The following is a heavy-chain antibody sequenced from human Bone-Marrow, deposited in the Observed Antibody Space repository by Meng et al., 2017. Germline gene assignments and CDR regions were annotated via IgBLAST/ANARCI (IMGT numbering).Heavy chain of an antibody. J-gene: IGHJ4*02. CDR2: INHSGNT. CDR3: ARDNNGYGAVEF. V-gene: IGHV4-34*01. D-gene: IGHD6-25*01. CDR1: GGSFSGYY. Sequence: QVQLQQWGAGLLKPSEALSLTCVVYGGSFSGYYWSWIRQPPGRGLEWIGEINHSGNTYYNPSLKSRVTLSVDTSKNQFSLKLSSVTAADTAVYYCARDNNGYGAVEFWGQGTLVTVSS.